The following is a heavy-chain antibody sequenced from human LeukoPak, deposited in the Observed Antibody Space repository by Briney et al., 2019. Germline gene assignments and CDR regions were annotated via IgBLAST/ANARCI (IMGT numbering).Heavy chain of an antibody. J-gene: IGHJ4*02. V-gene: IGHV3-74*01. CDR3: AKRGVDFVVVVAATSFDS. D-gene: IGHD2-15*01. CDR1: GFPFSSYW. Sequence: GGSLRLSCAASGFPFSSYWMHWVRQSPGTGLVWVSRINIDGLSTNYADSVKGRFTISRDNAKNTLYLQMSSLRAEDTAVFYCAKRGVDFVVVVAATSFDSWGLGTLVTVSS. CDR2: INIDGLST.